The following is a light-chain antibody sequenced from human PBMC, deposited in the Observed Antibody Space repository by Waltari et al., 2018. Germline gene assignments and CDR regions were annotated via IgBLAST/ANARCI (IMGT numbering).Light chain of an antibody. Sequence: QSVLTQPPSVSGAPGQRVTISCTGSSSNIGAGSDVHWYQQLPGTAPKLLTHGNSKRPSGVPERFSGSKSGTSASLAITGLQAEDEADYYCQSYDRSLSGGYVFGTGTRVIVL. CDR2: GNS. V-gene: IGLV1-40*01. CDR3: QSYDRSLSGGYV. CDR1: SSNIGAGSD. J-gene: IGLJ1*01.